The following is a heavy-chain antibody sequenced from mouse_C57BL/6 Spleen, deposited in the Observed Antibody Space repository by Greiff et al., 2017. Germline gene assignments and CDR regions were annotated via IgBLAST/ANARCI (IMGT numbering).Heavy chain of an antibody. CDR3: ARREAMDY. CDR1: GFTFSDYG. V-gene: IGHV5-17*01. J-gene: IGHJ4*01. Sequence: EVMLEESGGGLVKPGGSLKLSCAASGFTFSDYGMHWVRQAPEKGLAWVAYISSGSSTIYYADTVKGRFTISRDNAKNTLFLHMTSLRSEDTARYYCARREAMDYWGQGTSVTVSS. CDR2: ISSGSSTI.